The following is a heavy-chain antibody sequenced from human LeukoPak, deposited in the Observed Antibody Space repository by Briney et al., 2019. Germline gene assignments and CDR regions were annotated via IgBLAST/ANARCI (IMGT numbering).Heavy chain of an antibody. Sequence: GGSLRLSCAASGFTFSSYWMHWVRQAPGKGLVWVSRINSDGSSTSYADSVKGRFTISRDNSKNTLCLQMNSLRAEDTAVYYCAKGGYCSGGSCYAVGPTDLYFDYWGQGTLVTVSS. CDR3: AKGGYCSGGSCYAVGPTDLYFDY. J-gene: IGHJ4*02. D-gene: IGHD2-15*01. CDR2: INSDGSST. CDR1: GFTFSSYW. V-gene: IGHV3-74*01.